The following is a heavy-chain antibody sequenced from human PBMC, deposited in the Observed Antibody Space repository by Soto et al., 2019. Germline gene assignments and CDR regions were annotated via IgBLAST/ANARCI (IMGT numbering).Heavy chain of an antibody. CDR1: GFTFSNAW. CDR2: IKSKTDGGTT. D-gene: IGHD3-9*01. V-gene: IGHV3-15*07. J-gene: IGHJ6*02. CDR3: TTVDLLDYYYYGMDV. Sequence: PGGSLRLSCAASGFTFSNAWMNWVCQAPGKGLEWVGRIKSKTDGGTTDYAAPVKGRFTISRDDSKNTLYLQMNSLKTEDTAVYYCTTVDLLDYYYYGMDVWGQGTTVTVSS.